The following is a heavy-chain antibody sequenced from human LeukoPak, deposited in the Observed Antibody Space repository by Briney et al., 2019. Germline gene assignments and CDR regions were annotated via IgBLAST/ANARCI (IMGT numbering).Heavy chain of an antibody. CDR3: ARDRSTGPVPGTWIIAY. D-gene: IGHD6-13*01. CDR2: INPSGSST. J-gene: IGHJ4*02. CDR1: GYSFTSHY. Sequence: ASVKVSCKASGYSFTSHYMHWVRQAPGQGLEWMGLINPSGSSTLYAQKFQGRVSMTTDTSTSTAYMELRSLRSDDTAVYYCARDRSTGPVPGTWIIAYWGQGTLVTVSS. V-gene: IGHV1-46*01.